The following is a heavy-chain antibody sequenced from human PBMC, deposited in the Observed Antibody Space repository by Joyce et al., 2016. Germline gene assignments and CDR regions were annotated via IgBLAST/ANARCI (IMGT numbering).Heavy chain of an antibody. CDR2: ISYDGIYK. D-gene: IGHD6-25*01. CDR3: AKILTATYSSGWFLDY. J-gene: IGHJ4*02. CDR1: GLTLNNYG. V-gene: IGHV3-30*18. Sequence: VQLVESGGGVVQPGRSLRLSCAASGLTLNNYGVHWVRQAPGKGLELVAVISYDGIYKYYADSVKGRFNISRDNSKNTVFLEMNSLRTEDTAVYYCAKILTATYSSGWFLDYWGQGTLVTVSS.